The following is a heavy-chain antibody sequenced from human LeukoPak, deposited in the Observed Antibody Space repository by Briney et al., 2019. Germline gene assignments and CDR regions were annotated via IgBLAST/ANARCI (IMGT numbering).Heavy chain of an antibody. V-gene: IGHV3-30*02. CDR1: GFTFSSYG. J-gene: IGHJ4*02. Sequence: GGSLRLSCAASGFTFSSYGMHWVRQAPGKGLEWVAFIRYDGTNKYYADSVKGRFTISSDNSKNTLYLQMNRMRPEDTAVYYFAKNRGSYPRGTFDYWGQGTLVTVSS. CDR3: AKNRGSYPRGTFDY. D-gene: IGHD1-26*01. CDR2: IRYDGTNK.